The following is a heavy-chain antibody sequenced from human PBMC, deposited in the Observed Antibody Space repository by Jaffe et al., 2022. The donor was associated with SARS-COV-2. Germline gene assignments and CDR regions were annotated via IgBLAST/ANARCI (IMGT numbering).Heavy chain of an antibody. Sequence: EVQLVESGGGLVQPGGSLRLSCAASGFTFSSYWMHWVRQAPGKGLVWVSRISSDGSSTSYADSVKGRFTISRDNAQNTLYLQMNSLRVEDTAVYYCARVGYSSGWQYFQHWGQGTLVTVSS. V-gene: IGHV3-74*01. J-gene: IGHJ1*01. CDR2: ISSDGSST. D-gene: IGHD6-19*01. CDR3: ARVGYSSGWQYFQH. CDR1: GFTFSSYW.